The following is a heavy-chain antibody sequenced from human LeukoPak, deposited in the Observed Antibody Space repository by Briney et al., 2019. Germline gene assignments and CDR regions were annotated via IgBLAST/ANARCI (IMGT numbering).Heavy chain of an antibody. CDR3: ARDPGYGLGVDYGGY. J-gene: IGHJ4*02. CDR1: GFTVSSNY. CDR2: IYSGGST. D-gene: IGHD3-10*01. V-gene: IGHV3-66*01. Sequence: GGSLRLSCAASGFTVSSNYMSWVRQAPGKGLEWVSVIYSGGSTYYADSVKGRFTISRDSSKNTVLLQMDSLRAEDTAVYYCARDPGYGLGVDYGGYWGQGTLVTVSS.